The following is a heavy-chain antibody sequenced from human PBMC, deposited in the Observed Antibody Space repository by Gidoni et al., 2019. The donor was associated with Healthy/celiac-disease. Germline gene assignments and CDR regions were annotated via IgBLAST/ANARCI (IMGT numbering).Heavy chain of an antibody. CDR1: GFTFSSYA. CDR2: ISYDGSNK. J-gene: IGHJ4*02. V-gene: IGHV3-30-3*01. CDR3: ARDPGEPSYYFDY. Sequence: QVQLVESGGGVVQPGRSLRLSCAASGFTFSSYAMHWVRQAPGKGLEWVAVISYDGSNKYYADSVKGRFTISRDNSKNTLYLQMNSLRAEDTAVYYCARDPGEPSYYFDYWGQGTLVTVSS. D-gene: IGHD7-27*01.